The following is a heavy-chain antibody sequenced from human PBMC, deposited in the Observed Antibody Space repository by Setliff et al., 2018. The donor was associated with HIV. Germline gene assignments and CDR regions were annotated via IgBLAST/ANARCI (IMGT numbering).Heavy chain of an antibody. CDR1: GYTFTSYG. CDR3: ARSDCSSVRCYLGHAFEI. CDR2: IIPIIGIE. D-gene: IGHD2-15*01. J-gene: IGHJ3*02. Sequence: ASVKVSCKASGYTFTSYGISWVRQAPGQGLEWMGWIIPIIGIENYAQKFQGRVTITADKSTSTAYMELNSLRSDDTAIYYCARSDCSSVRCYLGHAFEIWGQGTMVTVSS. V-gene: IGHV1-69*10.